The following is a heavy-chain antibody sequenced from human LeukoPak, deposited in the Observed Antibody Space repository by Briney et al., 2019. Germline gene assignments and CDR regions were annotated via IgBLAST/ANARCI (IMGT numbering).Heavy chain of an antibody. V-gene: IGHV1-46*01. J-gene: IGHJ4*02. CDR2: INPSGGST. CDR3: ARDPTLKDIALYYFDY. Sequence: ASVKVSCKASGYTFTSYYMHWVRQAPGQGLEWMGIINPSGGSTSYAQKFQGRVTMTRDMSTSTVYMELSSLRSEDTAVYYCARDPTLKDIALYYFDYWGQGTLVTVSS. D-gene: IGHD2-8*02. CDR1: GYTFTSYY.